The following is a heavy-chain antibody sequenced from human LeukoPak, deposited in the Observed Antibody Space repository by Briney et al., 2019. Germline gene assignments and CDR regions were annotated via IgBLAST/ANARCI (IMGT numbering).Heavy chain of an antibody. D-gene: IGHD2-15*01. CDR3: ASPYCSGGSCYNAFDI. J-gene: IGHJ3*02. Sequence: PGGSLRLSCVASGFTFSGYSITWVRQAPGEWLEWVSSISSGSTYIYYGDSVEGRFTISRDNAKNSLYLQMNSLRAEDTAVYYCASPYCSGGSCYNAFDIWGQGTMVTVSS. CDR1: GFTFSGYS. V-gene: IGHV3-21*01. CDR2: ISSGSTYI.